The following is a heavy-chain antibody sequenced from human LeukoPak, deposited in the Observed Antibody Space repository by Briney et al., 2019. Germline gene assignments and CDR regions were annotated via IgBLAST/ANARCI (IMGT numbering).Heavy chain of an antibody. CDR3: AKDRGNYGDYEYAFDI. Sequence: GGSLRLSCAASEFTFSSYEMNWVRQAPGKGLEWVSAISGSGGSTYYADSVKGRFTISRDNSKNTLYLQMNSLRAEDTAVYYCAKDRGNYGDYEYAFDIWGQGTMVTVSS. D-gene: IGHD4-17*01. CDR2: ISGSGGST. J-gene: IGHJ3*02. CDR1: EFTFSSYE. V-gene: IGHV3-23*01.